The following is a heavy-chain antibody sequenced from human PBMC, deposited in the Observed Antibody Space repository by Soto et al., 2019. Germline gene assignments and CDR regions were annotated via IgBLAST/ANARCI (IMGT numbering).Heavy chain of an antibody. J-gene: IGHJ5*02. CDR1: GYTFANYG. D-gene: IGHD1-1*01. CDR2: INGNNGAT. Sequence: ASVKVSCKASGYTFANYGISWVRQAPGQGLEWMGWINGNNGATNYAPKVQDRITMTLDTSTGVASMALRSLRSDDTAIYYCVRDLKYLRVTGNWFDPWGQGTLVTVSS. V-gene: IGHV1-18*04. CDR3: VRDLKYLRVTGNWFDP.